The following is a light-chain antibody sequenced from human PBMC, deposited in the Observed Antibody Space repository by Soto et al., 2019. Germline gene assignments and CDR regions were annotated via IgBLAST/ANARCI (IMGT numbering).Light chain of an antibody. V-gene: IGLV1-44*01. CDR2: AND. Sequence: QSVLTQPPSASGTPGQRVTISCSGSSSNIGDNNVNWYQKLPRTAPKLLIFANDQRPSGVPDRFSGSKSGTSASLAISGLQSEDEADYYCATWDDRPNVFYVFGTGTELTVL. CDR1: SSNIGDNN. J-gene: IGLJ1*01. CDR3: ATWDDRPNVFYV.